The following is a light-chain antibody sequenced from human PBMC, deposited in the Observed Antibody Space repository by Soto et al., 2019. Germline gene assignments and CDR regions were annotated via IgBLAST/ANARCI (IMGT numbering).Light chain of an antibody. CDR3: PHSATSPHP. J-gene: IGKJ4*01. CDR2: GAS. V-gene: IGKV3-20*01. Sequence: EIGVTQSPVTLSLSPRERATLSCRASQSVSSSYLAWYQQKPGQAPRLLIYGASSRATGIPARFSGSGSGTEFTLTISSLQSEDFALYYCPHSATSPHPFAGGTKVDIK. CDR1: QSVSSSY.